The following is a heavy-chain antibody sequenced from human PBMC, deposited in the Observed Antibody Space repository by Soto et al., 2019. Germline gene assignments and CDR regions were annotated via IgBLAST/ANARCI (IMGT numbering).Heavy chain of an antibody. CDR3: ARVYSGSYSDS. D-gene: IGHD1-26*01. Sequence: QVQLQESGPGLVKPSGTLSLTCAVSGASIRSNNRWSWVRQPPGKGLEWIGEIFHSGSTNHNPSLKTRLTISVDKSKKQFSLKLSSVTAADTAVYYCARVYSGSYSDSWGRGTLVTVSS. J-gene: IGHJ4*02. CDR1: GASIRSNNR. V-gene: IGHV4-4*02. CDR2: IFHSGST.